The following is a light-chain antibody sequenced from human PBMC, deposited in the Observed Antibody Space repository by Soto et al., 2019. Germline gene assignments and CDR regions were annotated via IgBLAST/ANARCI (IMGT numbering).Light chain of an antibody. Sequence: DIQMTQSPSSRSASVGDRVTITCRASHPININLVWFQQKPGKAPKSLIYAATNLLSGVPSRFSGSGGGTDFSPTIRSLQPEDVATYYCQHYQRYPPSFGGGTKLEIK. J-gene: IGKJ4*01. CDR2: AAT. CDR1: HPININ. V-gene: IGKV1-16*01. CDR3: QHYQRYPPS.